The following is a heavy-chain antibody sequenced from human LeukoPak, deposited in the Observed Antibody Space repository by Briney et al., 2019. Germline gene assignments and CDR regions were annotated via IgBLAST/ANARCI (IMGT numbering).Heavy chain of an antibody. V-gene: IGHV3-23*01. CDR1: GFDFYNYA. D-gene: IGHD6-6*01. Sequence: PGESLRLSCTASGFDFYNYAMAWVRLAPGMGLEWVSGITGSGENAYFADSVKGRFTISRDNSKNTLHLEMHSLRAEDTAVYYCAKDHMYSSSSSWFDPWGQGTLVIVSS. CDR3: AKDHMYSSSSSWFDP. J-gene: IGHJ5*02. CDR2: ITGSGENA.